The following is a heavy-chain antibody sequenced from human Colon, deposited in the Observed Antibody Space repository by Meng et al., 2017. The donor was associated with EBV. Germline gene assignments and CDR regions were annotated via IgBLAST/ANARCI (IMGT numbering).Heavy chain of an antibody. Sequence: QVQLQESGPGLLKSSRTLSLTCGVSGVSISSNIRWTWVRQPPGKGLEWIGDIDDSGSTNYNPSLNSRISISLDKSKNHFSLKVNSVTAADTAVYYCARGKQDAWELLAYWGQGALVTVSS. CDR2: IDDSGST. CDR1: GVSISSNIR. CDR3: ARGKQDAWELLAY. V-gene: IGHV4-4*02. J-gene: IGHJ4*02. D-gene: IGHD1-26*01.